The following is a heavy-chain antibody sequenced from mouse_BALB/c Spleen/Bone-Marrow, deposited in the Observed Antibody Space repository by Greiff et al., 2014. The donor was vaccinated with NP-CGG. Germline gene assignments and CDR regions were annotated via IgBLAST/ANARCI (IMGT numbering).Heavy chain of an antibody. CDR1: GYTFTSYW. CDR3: AREKDWVFDY. J-gene: IGHJ2*01. V-gene: IGHV1-55*01. D-gene: IGHD4-1*01. CDR2: IYPGSDST. Sequence: VQLQQSGAELVKPGTSVKMSCKASGYTFTSYWMHWVKQRPGQGLEWIGDIYPGSDSTNYNEKFKSKATLTVDTSSSTAYMQXXXXXSXDSAVYYCAREKDWVFDYWGQGTTLTV.